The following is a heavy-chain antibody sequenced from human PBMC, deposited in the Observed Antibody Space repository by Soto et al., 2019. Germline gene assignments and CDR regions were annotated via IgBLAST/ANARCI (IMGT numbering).Heavy chain of an antibody. CDR1: GFTFSSYA. Sequence: EVQLVESGGGLVQPGGSLRLSCAASGFTFSSYAMHWVRQAPGKGLEYVSAISSNGGSTYYANSVKGRFTISRDNSKNTLYLQMGSLRAEDMAVYYCARGVVVVVATYGMDVWGQGTMVTVSS. D-gene: IGHD2-15*01. CDR2: ISSNGGST. J-gene: IGHJ6*02. CDR3: ARGVVVVVATYGMDV. V-gene: IGHV3-64*01.